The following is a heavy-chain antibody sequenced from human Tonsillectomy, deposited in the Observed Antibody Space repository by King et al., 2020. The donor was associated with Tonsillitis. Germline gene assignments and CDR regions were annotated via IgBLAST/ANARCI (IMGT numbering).Heavy chain of an antibody. CDR2: IKQDGSDK. CDR1: GFTFDTYW. Sequence: DVQLVESGGGLVQPGGSLRLSCVASGFTFDTYWMSWVRQAPGKGLEWVANIKQDGSDKYYVDSVKGRFTISRDNAINSLYLQMNSLRAEDTAVYYCARDHFLTGYYPYFDYWGQGALVTVSS. CDR3: ARDHFLTGYYPYFDY. J-gene: IGHJ4*02. D-gene: IGHD3/OR15-3a*01. V-gene: IGHV3-7*03.